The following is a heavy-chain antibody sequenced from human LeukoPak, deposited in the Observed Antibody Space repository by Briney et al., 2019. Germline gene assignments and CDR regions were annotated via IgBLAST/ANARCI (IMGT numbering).Heavy chain of an antibody. CDR2: ISYDGRNK. CDR1: GFTFGDYY. CDR3: AKDKGYTYGSYYYYYGMDV. V-gene: IGHV3-30*18. Sequence: PGGSLRLSCAASGFTFGDYYMSWIRQAPGKGLEWVALISYDGRNKNYADSVKGRFTIFRDNSKNTLYLQMNSLRAEDTAVYYCAKDKGYTYGSYYYYYGMDVWGQGTTVTVSS. J-gene: IGHJ6*02. D-gene: IGHD5-18*01.